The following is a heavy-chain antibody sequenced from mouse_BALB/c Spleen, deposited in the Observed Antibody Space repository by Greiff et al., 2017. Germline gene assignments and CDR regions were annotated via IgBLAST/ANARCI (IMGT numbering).Heavy chain of an antibody. Sequence: QVQLQQPGAELVKPGASVKLSCKASGYTFTSYWMHWVKQRPGQGLEWIGEIDPSDSYTNYNQKFKGKATLTVDKSSSTAYMQLSSLTSEDSAVYYCARSPDYFDYWGQGTTLTVSS. CDR3: ARSPDYFDY. CDR2: IDPSDSYT. V-gene: IGHV1-69*02. J-gene: IGHJ2*01. CDR1: GYTFTSYW.